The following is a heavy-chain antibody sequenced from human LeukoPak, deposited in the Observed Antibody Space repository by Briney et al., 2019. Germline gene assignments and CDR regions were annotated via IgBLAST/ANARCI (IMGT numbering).Heavy chain of an antibody. CDR3: ARTSDGNYYYYYYMDV. J-gene: IGHJ6*03. V-gene: IGHV1-46*01. D-gene: IGHD2-21*02. Sequence: ASVKVSCKASGYIFTNYFVHWVRQAPGQGLEWMGMINPSGGTTSYAQNFQGRVIMTRDTSMSTVYMELSSLRSGDTAVYYCARTSDGNYYYYYYMDVWGKGTTVTISS. CDR2: INPSGGTT. CDR1: GYIFTNYF.